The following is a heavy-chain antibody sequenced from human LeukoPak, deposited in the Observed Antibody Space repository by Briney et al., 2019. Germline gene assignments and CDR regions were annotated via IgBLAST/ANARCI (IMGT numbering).Heavy chain of an antibody. CDR2: IRSSGTSI. V-gene: IGHV3-48*02. CDR3: ARVRPGILTGYDY. CDR1: GFTFSSYR. J-gene: IGHJ4*02. Sequence: PGGSLRLSCAASGFTFSSYRMNWVRQAPGKGLEWVSFIRSSGTSIYYADSVKGRFTISRDNAKNSLYLQMNSLRDEDTAVYYCARVRPGILTGYDYWGQGTLVTVST. D-gene: IGHD3-9*01.